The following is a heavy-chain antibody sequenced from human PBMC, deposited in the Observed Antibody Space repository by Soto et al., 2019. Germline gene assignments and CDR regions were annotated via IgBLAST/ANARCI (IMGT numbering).Heavy chain of an antibody. CDR2: INSDGSST. CDR1: GFTFSSYW. Sequence: GGSLRLSCAASGFTFSSYWMHWVRQAPGKGLVWVSRINSDGSSTSYADSVKGRFTISRDNAKNTLYLQMNSLRAEDTAVYYCARDSTEAYYDYIWGSYRSGYFQHWGQGTLVTVSS. V-gene: IGHV3-74*01. D-gene: IGHD3-16*02. CDR3: ARDSTEAYYDYIWGSYRSGYFQH. J-gene: IGHJ1*01.